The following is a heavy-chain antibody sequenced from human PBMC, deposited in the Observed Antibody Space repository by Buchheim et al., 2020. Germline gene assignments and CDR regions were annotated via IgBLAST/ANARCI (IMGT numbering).Heavy chain of an antibody. CDR1: GFILSGYS. D-gene: IGHD2-21*02. Sequence: EVQLVESGGGLVQPGGSLRLSCVASGFILSGYSMNWVRQAPGKGLEWVSYISSSSSTIYHADSVKGRFTISRDNSKNPLYLQMSSLRAEDTAVYYCARFRTANYFEYWGQGTL. CDR3: ARFRTANYFEY. J-gene: IGHJ4*02. CDR2: ISSSSSTI. V-gene: IGHV3-48*01.